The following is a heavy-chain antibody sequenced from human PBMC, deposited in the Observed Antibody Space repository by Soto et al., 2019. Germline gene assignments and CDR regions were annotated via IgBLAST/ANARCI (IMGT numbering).Heavy chain of an antibody. CDR2: IYYSGST. CDR1: GGSISSYY. D-gene: IGHD3-10*01. Sequence: SETLSLTCTVSGGSISSYYWSWIRQPPGKGLEWIGYIYYSGSTNYNPSLKSRVTISVDTSKNQFSLKLSSVTAADTAVYYCASGGTMVRGVISWGQGTLVTVSS. CDR3: ASGGTMVRGVIS. V-gene: IGHV4-59*01. J-gene: IGHJ5*02.